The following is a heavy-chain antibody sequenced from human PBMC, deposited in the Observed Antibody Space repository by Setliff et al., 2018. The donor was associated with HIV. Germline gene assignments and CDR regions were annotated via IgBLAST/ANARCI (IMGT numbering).Heavy chain of an antibody. CDR1: GFTFDDYT. D-gene: IGHD2-15*01. V-gene: IGHV3-30*04. J-gene: IGHJ4*02. CDR2: ISIYDGSEK. CDR3: ARDVTVRLSVEYYFDY. Sequence: GSLRLSCAASGFTFDDYTMHWVRQAPGKGLEWVAVISIYDGSEKYYADSVKGRFTISRDNSKNMLYLEMNSLRAEDTAIYYCARDVTVRLSVEYYFDYWGQGTLVTVSS.